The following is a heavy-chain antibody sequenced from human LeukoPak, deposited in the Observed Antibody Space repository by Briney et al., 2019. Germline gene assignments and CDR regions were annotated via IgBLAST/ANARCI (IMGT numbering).Heavy chain of an antibody. D-gene: IGHD2-8*01. V-gene: IGHV3-7*02. J-gene: IGHJ6*02. CDR3: AMIRGGRLHGYYHGLDV. Sequence: GGSLRLSCAASGFTFSRYWMSWVRQAPGKGLEWVANIKQDGMGKYFVDSVEGRFTISRDNDKNSLHLQMNSLRVEDTGVYLWAMIRGGRLHGYYHGLDVWGRGTTVAVSS. CDR1: GFTFSRYW. CDR2: IKQDGMGK.